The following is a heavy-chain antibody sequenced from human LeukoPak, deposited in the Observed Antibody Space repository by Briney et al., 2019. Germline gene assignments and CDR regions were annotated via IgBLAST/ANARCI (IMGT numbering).Heavy chain of an antibody. CDR1: GYTITGYY. CDR3: ARGGVGGTTLFYYFDY. Sequence: ATVKVSCRASGYTITGYYMHWVRQAPGQGLEWMGWINPNSGGTNYAQKFQGRVTMTRDTSISTAYMELSRLRSEDTAMYYCARGGVGGTTLFYYFDYWGQGTLVTVSS. V-gene: IGHV1-2*02. J-gene: IGHJ4*02. CDR2: INPNSGGT. D-gene: IGHD4-11*01.